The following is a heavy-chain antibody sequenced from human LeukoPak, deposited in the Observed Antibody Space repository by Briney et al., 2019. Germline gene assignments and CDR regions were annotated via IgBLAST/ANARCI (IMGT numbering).Heavy chain of an antibody. V-gene: IGHV3-21*01. CDR3: AGAQQLVSGRFDY. Sequence: PGGSLRLSCAASGFTFSSYSMNWVRQAPGKGLEWVSSISSSSSYIYYADSVKGRFTISRGNAKNSLYLQMNSLRAEDTAVYYCAGAQQLVSGRFDYWGQGTLVTVSS. CDR2: ISSSSSYI. D-gene: IGHD6-13*01. CDR1: GFTFSSYS. J-gene: IGHJ4*02.